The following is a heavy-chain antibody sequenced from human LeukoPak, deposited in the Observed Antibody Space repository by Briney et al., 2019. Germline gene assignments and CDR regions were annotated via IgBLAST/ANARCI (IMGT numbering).Heavy chain of an antibody. D-gene: IGHD3-16*01. Sequence: GGSLRLSCAASGFSFSTYWMTWVRQAPGKWLEWVANIKQDGSDQYYVDSVRGRLTISRDNAKNSLYLQMNSLRDEDTAVYYCARVSHDYVWGCLRSVTFDLWGQGTTVTVSS. CDR3: ARVSHDYVWGCLRSVTFDL. J-gene: IGHJ3*01. V-gene: IGHV3-7*01. CDR1: GFSFSTYW. CDR2: IKQDGSDQ.